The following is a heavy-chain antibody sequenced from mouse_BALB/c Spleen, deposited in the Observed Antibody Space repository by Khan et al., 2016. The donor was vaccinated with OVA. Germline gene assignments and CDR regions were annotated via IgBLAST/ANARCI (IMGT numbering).Heavy chain of an antibody. CDR2: ILYSGST. J-gene: IGHJ3*01. CDR1: GDSITSGY. CDR3: ARSTYRYAFAY. V-gene: IGHV3-8*02. Sequence: EVELVESGPSLVKPSQTLSLTCSVTGDSITSGYWCWIRQFPGNKLEYMGYILYSGSTYYNPSLKSRISITRHTSQNQYDLQLKSVTTEDTATYYCARSTYRYAFAYWGQGTLVTGSA. D-gene: IGHD2-14*01.